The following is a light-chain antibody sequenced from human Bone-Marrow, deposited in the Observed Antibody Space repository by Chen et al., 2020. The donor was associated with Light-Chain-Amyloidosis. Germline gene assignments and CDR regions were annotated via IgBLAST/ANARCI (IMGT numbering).Light chain of an antibody. CDR3: QVWDRSSDRPV. Sequence: SYVLTQPSSVSVAPGQTATIACGGNNIGSTSVHWYQQTPGQAPLLVVYDDSDRPSGIPERLSGSNSGYTATLTISRVEAGDEADYYCQVWDRSSDRPVFGGGTKLPVL. CDR1: NIGSTS. J-gene: IGLJ3*02. V-gene: IGLV3-21*02. CDR2: DDS.